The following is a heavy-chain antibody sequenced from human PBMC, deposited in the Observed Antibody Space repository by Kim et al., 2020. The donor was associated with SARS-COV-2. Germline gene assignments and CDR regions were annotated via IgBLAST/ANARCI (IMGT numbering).Heavy chain of an antibody. CDR2: IKQDGSEK. CDR3: ARKAIAAAGAFDY. V-gene: IGHV3-7*01. D-gene: IGHD6-13*01. Sequence: GGSLRLSCAASGFTFSSYWMSWVRQAPGKGLEWVANIKQDGSEKYYVDSVKGRFTISRDNAKNSLYLQMNSLRAEDTAVYYCARKAIAAAGAFDYWGQGTLVTVSS. J-gene: IGHJ4*02. CDR1: GFTFSSYW.